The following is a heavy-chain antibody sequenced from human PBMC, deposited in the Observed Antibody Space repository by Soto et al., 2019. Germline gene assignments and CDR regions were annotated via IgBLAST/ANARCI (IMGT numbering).Heavy chain of an antibody. CDR3: ARTGTMVRGVALPPYDC. CDR2: IFSNDEK. CDR1: GFSLSNARMG. Sequence: QVTLKESGPVLVKPTETLTLTCTVSGFSLSNARMGVSWIRQPPGTALEWLAHIFSNDEKPYSTSLKSRLTISKDTSKSQVVLTRTSTDPVDTATYYCARTGTMVRGVALPPYDCWGQGTLVTVSS. V-gene: IGHV2-26*01. J-gene: IGHJ4*02. D-gene: IGHD3-10*01.